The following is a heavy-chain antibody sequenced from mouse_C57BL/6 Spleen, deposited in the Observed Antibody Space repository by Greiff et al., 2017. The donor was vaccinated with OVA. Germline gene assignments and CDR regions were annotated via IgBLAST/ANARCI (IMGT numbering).Heavy chain of an antibody. Sequence: VQLQQSGPELVKPGASVKISCKASGYTFTDYYMNWVKQSHGKSLEWIGDINPNNGGTSYNQKFKGKATLTVDKSSSTAYMELRSLTSEDSAVYYCARSAYGSPYWYFDVWGTGTTVTVAS. CDR2: INPNNGGT. CDR3: ARSAYGSPYWYFDV. V-gene: IGHV1-26*01. CDR1: GYTFTDYY. D-gene: IGHD1-1*01. J-gene: IGHJ1*03.